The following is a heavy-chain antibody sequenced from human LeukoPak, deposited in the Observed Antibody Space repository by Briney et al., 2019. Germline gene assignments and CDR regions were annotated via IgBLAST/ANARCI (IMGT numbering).Heavy chain of an antibody. CDR3: ARDYYDSSRWFDP. V-gene: IGHV3-48*01. CDR1: GFTFSSYS. Sequence: GGSLRLSCAASGFTFSSYSMNWVRQAPGKGLEWVSYISSSSSTIYYADSVKGRFTISRDNAENSLYLQMNSLRAEDTAVYYCARDYYDSSRWFDPWGQGTLVTVSS. J-gene: IGHJ5*02. CDR2: ISSSSSTI. D-gene: IGHD3-22*01.